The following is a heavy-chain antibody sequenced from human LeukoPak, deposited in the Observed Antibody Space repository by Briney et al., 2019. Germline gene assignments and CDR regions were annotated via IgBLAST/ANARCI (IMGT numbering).Heavy chain of an antibody. CDR2: ISGSGGST. CDR1: GFTFSSYA. J-gene: IGHJ4*02. V-gene: IGHV3-23*01. Sequence: GGSLRLSCAASGFTFSSYAMSWVRQAPGKGLEWVSAISGSGGSTYYADSVKGRFTISRDNSKNTLYLQMNSLRAEDTAVYYCAKDQVVYSSGWQDYWGQGTLVTVSS. D-gene: IGHD6-19*01. CDR3: AKDQVVYSSGWQDY.